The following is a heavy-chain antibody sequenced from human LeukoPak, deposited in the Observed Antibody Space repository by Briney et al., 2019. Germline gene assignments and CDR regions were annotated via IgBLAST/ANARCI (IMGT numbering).Heavy chain of an antibody. CDR3: ARAPIPYDRSRTDYRFDP. CDR2: IYYSGST. CDR1: GGSISSYY. D-gene: IGHD3-16*01. J-gene: IGHJ5*02. V-gene: IGHV4-59*01. Sequence: SETLSLACSVSGGSISSYYWSWIRQPPGKGLEWIGYIYYSGSTNYNPSLKSRATISLDTSKSQFSLKLTSVTAAGTAVYYCARAPIPYDRSRTDYRFDPWGQGTLVTVAS.